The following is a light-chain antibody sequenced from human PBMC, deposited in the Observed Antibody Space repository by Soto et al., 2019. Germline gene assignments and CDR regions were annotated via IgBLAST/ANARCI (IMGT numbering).Light chain of an antibody. CDR1: QDIGNS. J-gene: IGKJ4*01. CDR3: QYYDNLSRLT. CDR2: EGS. Sequence: DVQVTQSPSSLSASVGDRVTITCTASQDIGNSLNWYQQKSGEAPKLLIYEGSTLEPGVPSRFSGSGSGTGFTFTISSLQPDDFATYFCQYYDNLSRLTFGGGTKVEI. V-gene: IGKV1-33*01.